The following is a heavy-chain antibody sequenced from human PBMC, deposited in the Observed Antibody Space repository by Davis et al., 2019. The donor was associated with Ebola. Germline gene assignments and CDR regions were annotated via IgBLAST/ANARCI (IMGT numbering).Heavy chain of an antibody. V-gene: IGHV4-38-2*02. CDR1: GYSISSGYY. J-gene: IGHJ3*02. CDR2: VYNSGGT. D-gene: IGHD3-10*01. Sequence: SETLSLTCTVSGYSISSGYYWGWIRQSPGKGLEWIGSVYNSGGTFYNSSLRSRFTISVDTSNNQFSLKLSSVTAADTALYYCARDLRGHSGAFDIWGQGTMVTVSS. CDR3: ARDLRGHSGAFDI.